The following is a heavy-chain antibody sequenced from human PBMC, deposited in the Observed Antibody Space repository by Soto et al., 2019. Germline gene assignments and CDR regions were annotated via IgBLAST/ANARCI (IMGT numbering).Heavy chain of an antibody. V-gene: IGHV1-69*12. J-gene: IGHJ6*02. CDR2: IIPIFGTA. Sequence: QVQLVQSGAEVKKPGSSVKVSCKASGGTFSSYAISWVRQAPGQGLEWMGGIIPIFGTANYAQKFQGRVTITADESTSTAYMELSILRSEDTAVYYCARGFTIFGVVTYGMDVWGQGTTVTVSS. CDR3: ARGFTIFGVVTYGMDV. D-gene: IGHD3-3*01. CDR1: GGTFSSYA.